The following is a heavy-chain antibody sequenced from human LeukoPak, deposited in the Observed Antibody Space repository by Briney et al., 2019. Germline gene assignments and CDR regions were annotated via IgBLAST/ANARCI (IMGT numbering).Heavy chain of an antibody. CDR3: ARGRGITMPFDP. Sequence: ASVKVSCKASGGTFSSYAISWVRQAPGQGLEWMGGIIPIFGTANYAQKFQGRVTNTTDESTSTAYMELSSLRSEDTAVYYCARGRGITMPFDPWGQGTLVTVSS. J-gene: IGHJ5*02. CDR1: GGTFSSYA. CDR2: IIPIFGTA. V-gene: IGHV1-69*05. D-gene: IGHD3-3*01.